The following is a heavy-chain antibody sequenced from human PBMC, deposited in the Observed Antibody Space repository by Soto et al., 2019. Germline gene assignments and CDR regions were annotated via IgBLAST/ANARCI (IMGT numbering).Heavy chain of an antibody. V-gene: IGHV1-18*01. D-gene: IGHD5-12*01. Sequence: VASVKVSCEACGDSFTSYGISWVRQAPGQGLEWMGWISAYNGNTNYAQKLQGRVTMTTDTSTSTAYMELRSLRSDDTAVYYCARGGGYKPFDYWGQRTLVTVSS. CDR1: GDSFTSYG. CDR2: ISAYNGNT. CDR3: ARGGGYKPFDY. J-gene: IGHJ4*02.